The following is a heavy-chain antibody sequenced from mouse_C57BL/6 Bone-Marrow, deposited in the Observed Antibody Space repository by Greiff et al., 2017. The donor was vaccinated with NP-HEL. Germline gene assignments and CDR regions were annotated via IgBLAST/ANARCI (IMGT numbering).Heavy chain of an antibody. CDR2: INYDGSST. J-gene: IGHJ4*01. Sequence: EVKLMESEGGLVQPGSSMKLSCTASGFTFSDSYMAWVRQVPGKGLEWVAHINYDGSSTYYLDSLKGRFIISRDNAKNILYLQLSSLKSEDTATYYCARASLYAIDYWGQGTTVTVSS. CDR1: GFTFSDSY. CDR3: ARASLYAIDY. V-gene: IGHV5-16*01.